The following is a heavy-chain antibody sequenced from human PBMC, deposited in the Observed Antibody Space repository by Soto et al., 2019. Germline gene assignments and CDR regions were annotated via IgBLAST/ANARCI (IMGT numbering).Heavy chain of an antibody. V-gene: IGHV1-69*04. D-gene: IGHD4-17*01. CDR3: ARALEDYGNAARDY. J-gene: IGHJ4*02. CDR1: GGTLSRYA. CDR2: IVPVVGIS. Sequence: QVQLVQSGAEVKKPGSSVKVSCKASGGTLSRYAISWVRQAPGQGLEWMGRIVPVVGISNYAPKFQGRVTIIADKSTSTVYMELRSIRSDDTAVYYCARALEDYGNAARDYWGQGTLVTVSS.